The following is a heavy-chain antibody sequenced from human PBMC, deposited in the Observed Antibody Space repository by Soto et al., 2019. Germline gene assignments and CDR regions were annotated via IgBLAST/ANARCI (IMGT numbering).Heavy chain of an antibody. D-gene: IGHD2-2*01. V-gene: IGHV3-30*18. CDR1: GFTFSSYG. J-gene: IGHJ6*02. CDR2: ISYDGSNK. Sequence: GGSLRLSCAASGFTFSSYGMHWVRQAPGKGLEWVAVISYDGSNKYYADSVKGRFTISRDNSKNTLYLQMNSLRAEDTAVYYCAKGEGYCSSTSCSSYYYYYGMDVWGQGTTVTVS. CDR3: AKGEGYCSSTSCSSYYYYYGMDV.